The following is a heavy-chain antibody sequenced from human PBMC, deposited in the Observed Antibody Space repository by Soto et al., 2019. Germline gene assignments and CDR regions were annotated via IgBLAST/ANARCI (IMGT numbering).Heavy chain of an antibody. D-gene: IGHD1-26*01. CDR2: IIPIFGTA. Sequence: ASVKVSCKASGGTFSSYAISWVRQAPGQGLEWMGGIIPIFGTANYAQKFQGRVTITADESTSTAYMELSSLRSEDTAVYYCARDRPEPLRGKGFDYWGQGTLVTVSS. CDR3: ARDRPEPLRGKGFDY. CDR1: GGTFSSYA. V-gene: IGHV1-69*13. J-gene: IGHJ4*02.